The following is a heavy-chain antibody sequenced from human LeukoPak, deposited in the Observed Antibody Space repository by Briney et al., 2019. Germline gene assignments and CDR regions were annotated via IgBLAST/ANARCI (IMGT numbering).Heavy chain of an antibody. CDR3: ARDFTNSMIVVAMNWFDP. V-gene: IGHV1-2*02. CDR2: INPNSGGT. J-gene: IGHJ5*02. Sequence: GASVKVSCKASGYTFTGYYMHWVRQAPGQGLEWMGWINPNSGGTNYAQKFQGRVTMTRDTSISTAYMELSRLRSDDTAVYYCARDFTNSMIVVAMNWFDPWGQGTLVTVSS. D-gene: IGHD3-22*01. CDR1: GYTFTGYY.